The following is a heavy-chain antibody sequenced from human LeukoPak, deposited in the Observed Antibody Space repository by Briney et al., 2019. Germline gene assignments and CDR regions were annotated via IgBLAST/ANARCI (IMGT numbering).Heavy chain of an antibody. J-gene: IGHJ5*01. CDR3: ARAISSYDFWSGYYTSEDTSLDS. CDR1: GGSISSSTYY. D-gene: IGHD3-3*01. V-gene: IGHV4-39*07. Sequence: SETLSLTCTVSGGSISSSTYYWGWIRQPPGKGLEWIGTIYSSGSTYYNPSLKSRVTISVDTSKNHFSLKLGSVTAADTAVYYCARAISSYDFWSGYYTSEDTSLDSWGQGTLVTVSS. CDR2: IYSSGST.